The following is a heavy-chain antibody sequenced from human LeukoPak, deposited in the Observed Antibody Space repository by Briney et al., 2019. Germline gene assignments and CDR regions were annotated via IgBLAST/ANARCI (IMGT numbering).Heavy chain of an antibody. J-gene: IGHJ6*02. CDR1: GGSISSYY. CDR2: VYYSGST. Sequence: PSETLSLTCTVSGGSISSYYWSWIRQPPGKGLEWIGYVYYSGSTNYNPSLKSRVTISVDTSKNHFSLKLSSVTAADTAVYYCARFRLSNLDVRFLEWLPRYYYGMDVWGQGTTVTVSS. V-gene: IGHV4-59*01. CDR3: ARFRLSNLDVRFLEWLPRYYYGMDV. D-gene: IGHD3-3*01.